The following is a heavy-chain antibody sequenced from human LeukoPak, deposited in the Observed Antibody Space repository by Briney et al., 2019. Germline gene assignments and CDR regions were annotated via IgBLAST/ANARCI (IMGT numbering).Heavy chain of an antibody. CDR3: ARSAVDTADFDY. Sequence: SETLSLTCTVSGGSISSSTYYWGWIRQPPGKGLEWIGYIYYSGSTNYNPSLRSRVTMSVDTSTNQFSLKLSSVTAADTAVFYCARSAVDTADFDYWGQGTLVTVSS. D-gene: IGHD3-9*01. V-gene: IGHV4-61*05. CDR2: IYYSGST. J-gene: IGHJ4*02. CDR1: GGSISSSTYY.